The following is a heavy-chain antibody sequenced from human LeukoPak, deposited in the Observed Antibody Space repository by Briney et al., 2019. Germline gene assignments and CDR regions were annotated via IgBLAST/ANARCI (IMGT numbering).Heavy chain of an antibody. J-gene: IGHJ6*02. Sequence: PGGSLRLSCAASGFTFDDYAMHWVRQAPGKGLEWVSGISWNSGSIGYADSVKGRFTISRDNAKNSLYLQMNSLRAEDTALYYCAKDMSGSGSSPGGMDVWGQGTTVTVSS. CDR1: GFTFDDYA. D-gene: IGHD3-10*01. CDR2: ISWNSGSI. CDR3: AKDMSGSGSSPGGMDV. V-gene: IGHV3-9*01.